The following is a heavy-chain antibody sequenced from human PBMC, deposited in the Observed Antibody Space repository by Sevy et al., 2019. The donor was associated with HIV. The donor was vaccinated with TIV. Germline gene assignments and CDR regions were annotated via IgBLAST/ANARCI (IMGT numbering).Heavy chain of an antibody. Sequence: SETLSLTCTVSGGSISSYYWSWIRQPAGKGLEWIGRIYTSGSTNYNPSLKSRVTMSVDTSKNQFSLKLSSVTAADTAVYYCARENRVLLWFGEFFWFDPWGQGTLVTVSS. J-gene: IGHJ5*02. V-gene: IGHV4-4*07. D-gene: IGHD3-10*01. CDR1: GGSISSYY. CDR3: ARENRVLLWFGEFFWFDP. CDR2: IYTSGST.